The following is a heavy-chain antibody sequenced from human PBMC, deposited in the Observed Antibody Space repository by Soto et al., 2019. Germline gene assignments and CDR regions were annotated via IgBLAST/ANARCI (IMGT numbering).Heavy chain of an antibody. CDR2: ISGSGGST. Sequence: GGSLTRSCATSGFRFSSYAIIWFRQGPVKGLEWVSAISGSGGSTYYADSVKGRFTISRDNSKNTLYLQMNSLRAEDTAVYYCAKLYYYDSPNAFDIWGQGTMVTVSS. J-gene: IGHJ3*02. D-gene: IGHD3-22*01. CDR1: GFRFSSYA. V-gene: IGHV3-23*01. CDR3: AKLYYYDSPNAFDI.